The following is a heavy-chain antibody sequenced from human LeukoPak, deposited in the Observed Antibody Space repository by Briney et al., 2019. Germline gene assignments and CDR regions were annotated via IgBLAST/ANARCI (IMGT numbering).Heavy chain of an antibody. D-gene: IGHD1-14*01. CDR3: ARGVEPLAANTLAY. Sequence: GGSLRLSCAASGFTVITNDMTWVGQAPGKRLEWVSVLYSDGNTKYADSVQGRFTISRDNSKSTLYLEMNSLSPDDTAVYYCARGVEPLAANTLAYWGQGNLVTVSS. CDR1: GFTVITND. CDR2: LYSDGNT. J-gene: IGHJ4*02. V-gene: IGHV3-53*01.